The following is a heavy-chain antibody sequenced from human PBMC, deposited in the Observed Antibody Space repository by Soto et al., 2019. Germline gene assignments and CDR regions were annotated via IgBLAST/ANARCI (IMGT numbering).Heavy chain of an antibody. Sequence: GESLKLSCKGSGYSFTSYWISWVRQMPGKGLEWMGRIDPSDSYTNYSPSFQGHVTISADKSISTAYLQWSSLKASDTAMYYCARQVQSSSWNRAYYYYGMDVWGQGTTVTVSS. J-gene: IGHJ6*02. CDR2: IDPSDSYT. CDR3: ARQVQSSSWNRAYYYYGMDV. V-gene: IGHV5-10-1*01. D-gene: IGHD6-13*01. CDR1: GYSFTSYW.